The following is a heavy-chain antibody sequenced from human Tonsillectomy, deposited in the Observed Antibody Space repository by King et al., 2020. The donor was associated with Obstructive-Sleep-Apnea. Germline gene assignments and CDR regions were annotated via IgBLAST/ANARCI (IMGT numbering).Heavy chain of an antibody. CDR3: ARTSSYYDSSGFDI. CDR2: ISSSTSSSYT. V-gene: IGHV3-11*06. J-gene: IGHJ3*02. CDR1: GFTLSDYY. D-gene: IGHD3-22*01. Sequence: VQLVESGGGLVKPGGSLRLSCAASGFTLSDYYMTWIRQAPGKGLEWLSYISSSTSSSYTNYADSMKGRFTISRDNAKNSVYLHMNSLRAEDTAVYFCARTSSYYDSSGFDIGGQGTLVTVSS.